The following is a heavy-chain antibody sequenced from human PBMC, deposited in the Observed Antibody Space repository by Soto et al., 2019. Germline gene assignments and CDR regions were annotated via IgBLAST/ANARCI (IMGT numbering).Heavy chain of an antibody. CDR3: ARDMGTSGAYGY. CDR1: GFTFSTYW. CDR2: IDTDGSQK. V-gene: IGHV3-7*03. Sequence: EVQLVDSGGDLVQPGGSLRLSCAASGFTFSTYWMSWVRQAPGKGLEWVANIDTDGSQKYYVDSVKGRFTISRDNAKNSLYLQMNSLRAEDTAVYCCARDMGTSGAYGYWCQGNLVTVSS. D-gene: IGHD1-26*01. J-gene: IGHJ4*02.